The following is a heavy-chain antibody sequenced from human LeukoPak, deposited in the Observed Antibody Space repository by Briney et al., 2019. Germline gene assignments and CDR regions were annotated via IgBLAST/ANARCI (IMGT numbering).Heavy chain of an antibody. V-gene: IGHV4-38-2*02. Sequence: PSETLSLTCTVSGYSISSGYYWGWIRQTPGKGLEWIGSIYHGGSTYYNPSLKSRVTISVDTSKNQFSLKLSSVTAADTAVYYCARGVVIAPQTFDYWGQGTLVTVSS. CDR2: IYHGGST. CDR3: ARGVVIAPQTFDY. D-gene: IGHD2-21*01. J-gene: IGHJ4*02. CDR1: GYSISSGYY.